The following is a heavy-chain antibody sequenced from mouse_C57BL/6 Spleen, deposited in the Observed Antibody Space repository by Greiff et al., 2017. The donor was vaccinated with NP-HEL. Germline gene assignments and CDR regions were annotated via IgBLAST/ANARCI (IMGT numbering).Heavy chain of an antibody. D-gene: IGHD1-1*01. V-gene: IGHV5-16*01. Sequence: EVKLVESEGGLVQPGSSMKLSCTASGFTFSDYYMAWVRQVPEKGLEWVANINYDGSSTYYLDSLKSRFIISRANAKNILYLKMSSLKSEDTATYYCARENGTTVVATDWYFDVWGTGTTVTVSS. CDR1: GFTFSDYY. J-gene: IGHJ1*03. CDR3: ARENGTTVVATDWYFDV. CDR2: INYDGSST.